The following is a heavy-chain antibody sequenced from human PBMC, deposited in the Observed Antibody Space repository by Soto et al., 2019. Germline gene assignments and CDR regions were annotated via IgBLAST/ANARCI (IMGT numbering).Heavy chain of an antibody. CDR3: ARDHAFDI. Sequence: SGGSLRLSCAASGFTFSSYAMHWVRQAPGKGLEWVAVISYDGSNKYYADSVKGRFTISRDNSKNTLYLQMNSLRAEDTAVYYCARDHAFDIWGQGTMVTVSS. CDR2: ISYDGSNK. J-gene: IGHJ3*02. V-gene: IGHV3-30-3*01. CDR1: GFTFSSYA.